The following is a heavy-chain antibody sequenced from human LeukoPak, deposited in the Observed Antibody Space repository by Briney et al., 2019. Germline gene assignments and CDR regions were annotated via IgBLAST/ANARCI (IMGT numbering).Heavy chain of an antibody. V-gene: IGHV4-59*08. D-gene: IGHD6-13*01. J-gene: IGHJ3*02. CDR1: GGSISSYY. Sequence: SETLSLTCTVSGGSISSYYWSWIRQPPGKGLEWIGYIYYSGSTNYNPSLKSRVTISVDTSKNQFSLKLSSVTAADTAVYYCARIGIAAAGTGAFDIWGQGTMVTVSS. CDR3: ARIGIAAAGTGAFDI. CDR2: IYYSGST.